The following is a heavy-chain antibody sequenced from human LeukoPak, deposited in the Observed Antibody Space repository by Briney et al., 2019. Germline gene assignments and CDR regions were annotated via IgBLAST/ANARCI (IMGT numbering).Heavy chain of an antibody. Sequence: GGSLRLSCTVSGFTVSSNSMSWVRQAPGKGLEWVSYIDTSGSTIYYADSVKGRFTISRDNAKNSLYLQMNSLRAEDTAVYYCARGYSGSYYGYWGQGTLVTVSS. CDR1: GFTVSSNS. J-gene: IGHJ4*02. D-gene: IGHD1-26*01. V-gene: IGHV3-48*04. CDR2: IDTSGSTI. CDR3: ARGYSGSYYGY.